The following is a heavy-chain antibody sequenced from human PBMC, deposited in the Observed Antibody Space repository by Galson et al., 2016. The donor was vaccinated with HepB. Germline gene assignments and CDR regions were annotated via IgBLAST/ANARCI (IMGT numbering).Heavy chain of an antibody. Sequence: SLRLSCAASGFTFSIYGMTWVRQAPGQGLEWVSSISGYTENTFYADSAKGRFTISRDNSKDILYLQMNNLRAEDTAVYYCTRTTANLDYWGQGTPVTVSS. CDR1: GFTFSIYG. J-gene: IGHJ4*02. V-gene: IGHV3-23*01. D-gene: IGHD1-7*01. CDR3: TRTTANLDY. CDR2: ISGYTENT.